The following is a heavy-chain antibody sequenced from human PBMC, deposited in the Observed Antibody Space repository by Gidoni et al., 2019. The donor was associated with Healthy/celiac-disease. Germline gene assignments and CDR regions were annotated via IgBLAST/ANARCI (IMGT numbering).Heavy chain of an antibody. CDR2: INHSGST. Sequence: QVQLQQWGAGLLKPSETLSLTCAVYGGSFSGYYWSWIRQPPGKGLEWIGEINHSGSTNYNPSLKSRVTISVDTSKNQFSLKLSSVTAADTAVYYCARGKASNRRKCGGSCYSFDYWGQGTLVTVSS. D-gene: IGHD2-15*01. J-gene: IGHJ4*02. V-gene: IGHV4-34*01. CDR3: ARGKASNRRKCGGSCYSFDY. CDR1: GGSFSGYY.